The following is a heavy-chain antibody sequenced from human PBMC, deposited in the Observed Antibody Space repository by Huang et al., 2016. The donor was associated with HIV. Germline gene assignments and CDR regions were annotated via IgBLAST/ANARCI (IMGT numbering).Heavy chain of an antibody. J-gene: IGHJ3*02. CDR2: IYYSGST. D-gene: IGHD2-2*02. Sequence: QVQLQESGPGLVKPSQTLSLTCTVSGGSISSGGYYWSWIRQPPGKGLAWIGYIYYSGSTYYNPTPKSRVTISVDTSKNQFSLKLSSVTAADTAVYYCARDTDGGRTFDIWGQGTMVTVSS. CDR3: ARDTDGGRTFDI. CDR1: GGSISSGGYY. V-gene: IGHV4-30-4*08.